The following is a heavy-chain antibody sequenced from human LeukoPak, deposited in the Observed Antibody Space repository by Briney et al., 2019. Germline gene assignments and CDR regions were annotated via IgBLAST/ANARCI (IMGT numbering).Heavy chain of an antibody. D-gene: IGHD3-10*01. V-gene: IGHV1-18*01. CDR2: ISAYSGNT. Sequence: ASVKVSCKASGYTFTSYGISWVRQAPGQGLEWMGWISAYSGNTNYAQKLQGRVTMNTDTSTSTSYMELRSLRSDDTAVYYCARRGYGSGSHYSRYYYYMDVWGKGTTVTISS. J-gene: IGHJ6*03. CDR3: ARRGYGSGSHYSRYYYYMDV. CDR1: GYTFTSYG.